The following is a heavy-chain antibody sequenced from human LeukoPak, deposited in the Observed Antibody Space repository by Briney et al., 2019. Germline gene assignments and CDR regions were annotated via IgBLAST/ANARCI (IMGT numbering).Heavy chain of an antibody. CDR2: IYYSGST. V-gene: IGHV4-59*12. J-gene: IGHJ4*02. CDR1: GGSISSYY. Sequence: SETLSLTCTVSGGSISSYYWSWIRQPPGKGLELIGFIYYSGSTSYNPSLKSRVTISVDTSKSQFSLKLSSVTAADTAVYYCARLQGDYSFDYWGQGTLVTVSS. CDR3: ARLQGDYSFDY. D-gene: IGHD4-11*01.